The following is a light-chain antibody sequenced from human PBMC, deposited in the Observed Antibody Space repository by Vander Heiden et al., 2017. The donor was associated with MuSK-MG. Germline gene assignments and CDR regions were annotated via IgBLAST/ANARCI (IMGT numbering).Light chain of an antibody. V-gene: IGKV1-39*01. CDR3: QQSYSTLFT. CDR1: QSISTY. CDR2: AAS. Sequence: DIQITQSPPSLSASVGDRVTITCRASQSISTYLNWYEQKPGKAPKLLIYAASGLQSGVPSRFSGSGSGTDFTLSISSLQPEDFATYYGQQSYSTLFTFGPGTKVDIK. J-gene: IGKJ3*01.